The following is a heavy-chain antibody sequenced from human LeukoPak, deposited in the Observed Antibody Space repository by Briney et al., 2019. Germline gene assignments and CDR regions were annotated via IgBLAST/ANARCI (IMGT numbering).Heavy chain of an antibody. D-gene: IGHD6-6*01. CDR2: IYTSGST. CDR3: ARADSSSSGQQERAYYYYYMDV. V-gene: IGHV4-61*02. CDR1: GGSISSGSYY. Sequence: PSETLSLTCTVSGGSISSGSYYWSWIRQPAGKGLEWIGRIYTSGSTNYNPSLKSRVTISVDTSKNQFSLKLSSVTAADTAVYYCARADSSSSGQQERAYYYYYMDVWGKGTTVTVSS. J-gene: IGHJ6*03.